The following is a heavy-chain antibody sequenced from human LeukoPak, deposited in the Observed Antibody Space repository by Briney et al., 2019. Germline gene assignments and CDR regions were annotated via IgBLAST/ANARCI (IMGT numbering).Heavy chain of an antibody. Sequence: PGGSLRLSCAASGFTFTTYWMSWIRQAPGKGLEWVANIRQDGSEKSYVDSVKGRFTISRDNAKNSVYLQMNSLRAEDTALYYGAGGGGASDYWGQGTLVTVSS. J-gene: IGHJ4*02. CDR1: GFTFTTYW. V-gene: IGHV3-7*01. CDR3: AGGGGASDY. D-gene: IGHD1-26*01. CDR2: IRQDGSEK.